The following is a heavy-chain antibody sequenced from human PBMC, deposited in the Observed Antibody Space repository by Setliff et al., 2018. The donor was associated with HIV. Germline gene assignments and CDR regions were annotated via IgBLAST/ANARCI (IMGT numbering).Heavy chain of an antibody. D-gene: IGHD1-26*01. Sequence: PGGSLRLSCAASGFTFSNAWMSWVRQAPGKGLEWVSYVSGRGDSIYYAASVKGRFTISRDNAKNSLYLQMNSLIAEDTAVYYCARDFRDYVGKFDYWGQGTLVTVSS. CDR3: ARDFRDYVGKFDY. J-gene: IGHJ4*02. CDR2: VSGRGDSI. CDR1: GFTFSNAW. V-gene: IGHV3-48*01.